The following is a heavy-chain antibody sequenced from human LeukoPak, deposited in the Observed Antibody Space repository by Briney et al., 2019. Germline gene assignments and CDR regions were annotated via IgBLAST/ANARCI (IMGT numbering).Heavy chain of an antibody. V-gene: IGHV3-15*01. CDR1: GFTFSNAW. CDR2: IKSKTDGGGA. Sequence: PGGSLRLSCAASGFTFSNAWMSWVRQAPGKGLEWVGLIKSKTDGGGADFAAPVKGRFTISRDDSKNTLYLQMNSLKSEDTAVYYCTTGYGGVWGQGTTVTVSS. J-gene: IGHJ6*02. CDR3: TTGYGGV. D-gene: IGHD2-15*01.